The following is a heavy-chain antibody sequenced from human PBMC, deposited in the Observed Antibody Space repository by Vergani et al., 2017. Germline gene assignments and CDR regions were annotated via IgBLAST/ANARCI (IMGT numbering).Heavy chain of an antibody. CDR3: ARQVVPAATFDY. V-gene: IGHV4-39*01. J-gene: IGHJ4*02. Sequence: QLQLQESGPGLVKPSETLSLTCTVSGGSISSSSYYWGWIRQPPGKGLEWIGSIYYSGSTYYNPSLKSRVTISVDTSKNQFSLKLSSVTAADTAVYYCARQVVPAATFDYWGQGTLVTVSS. CDR1: GGSISSSSYY. CDR2: IYYSGST. D-gene: IGHD2-2*01.